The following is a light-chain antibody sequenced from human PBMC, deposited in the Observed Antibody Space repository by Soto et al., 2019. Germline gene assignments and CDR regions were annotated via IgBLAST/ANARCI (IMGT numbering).Light chain of an antibody. J-gene: IGLJ2*01. V-gene: IGLV2-8*01. CDR3: NSYAGRNSVI. Sequence: QSALTQPPSASGSPGQSVTISCTGTSSDVGGYNYVSWYQQHPGKVPKLIIYEVTKRPSGVADRFSGSKSGNTASLTVSGLQTEDEADYYCNSYAGRNSVIFGGGTQLTVL. CDR2: EVT. CDR1: SSDVGGYNY.